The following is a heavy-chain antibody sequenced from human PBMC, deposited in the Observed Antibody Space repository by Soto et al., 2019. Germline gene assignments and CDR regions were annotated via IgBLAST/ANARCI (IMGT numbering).Heavy chain of an antibody. D-gene: IGHD3-22*01. CDR3: AKVFYYYDSSGYYYFDY. CDR2: MNEDGGTT. V-gene: IGHV3-74*01. Sequence: GGSLRLSCAASGFTFSSYWMHWVRQAPGKGLVWVSRMNEDGGTTDYADSVKGRFTISRDNAKNTLYLQMSSLRAEDTAVYYCAKVFYYYDSSGYYYFDYWGQGTLVTVSS. CDR1: GFTFSSYW. J-gene: IGHJ4*02.